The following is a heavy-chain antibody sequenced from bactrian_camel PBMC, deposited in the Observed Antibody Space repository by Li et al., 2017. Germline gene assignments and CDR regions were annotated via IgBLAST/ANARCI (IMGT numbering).Heavy chain of an antibody. Sequence: QVQLVESGGGSVQAGGSLRLSCKVSGHSRGSNCVGWARQAPGKEREGVAAIDEDAATFYTPSVKGRFTISRDNARNTLYLQLNSLTREDSAMYYCAVDDSRGGRWYGFLSEKQNNYWGQGTQVTVS. V-gene: IGHV3S55*01. CDR2: IDEDAAT. CDR3: AVDDSRGGRWYGFLSEKQNNY. D-gene: IGHD5*01. CDR1: GHSRGSNC. J-gene: IGHJ4*01.